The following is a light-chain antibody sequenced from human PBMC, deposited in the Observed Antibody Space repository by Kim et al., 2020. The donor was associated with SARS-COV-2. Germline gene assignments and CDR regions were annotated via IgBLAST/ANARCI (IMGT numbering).Light chain of an antibody. CDR1: QNIASY. V-gene: IGKV1-39*01. CDR3: QQGYSPPWT. J-gene: IGKJ1*01. CDR2: AST. Sequence: SVGDRATITCRASQNIASYVNWFQQKPGKAPKLLIYASTSLQSGVPSRFRGSGSGTGFTLTITSVQPEDSGTYYCQQGYSPPWTFGQGTKVDIK.